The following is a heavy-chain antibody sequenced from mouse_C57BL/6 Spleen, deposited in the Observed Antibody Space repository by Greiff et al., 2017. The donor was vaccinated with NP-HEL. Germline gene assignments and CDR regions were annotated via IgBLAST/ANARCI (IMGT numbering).Heavy chain of an antibody. Sequence: QVQLQQPGAELVMPGASVKLSCKASGYTFTSYWMHWVKQRPGQGLEWIGEIDPSDSYTNYNQKFKGKSTLTVDKSSSTAYMQLSSLTSEDSAVYYCAAGGSSRYWYCDVWGTGTTVTVSS. CDR1: GYTFTSYW. CDR2: IDPSDSYT. D-gene: IGHD1-1*01. J-gene: IGHJ1*03. V-gene: IGHV1-69*01. CDR3: AAGGSSRYWYCDV.